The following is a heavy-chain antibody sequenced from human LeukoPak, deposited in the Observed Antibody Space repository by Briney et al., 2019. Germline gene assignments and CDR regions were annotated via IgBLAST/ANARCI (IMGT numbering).Heavy chain of an antibody. Sequence: PGGSLRLSCAASGFTFNNYAMSWVRQAPGKGLEWVSAISGSGGTYYADSVKGRFIISRDNSKNTLYLQMNSLRAEDTAIYYCAKHPSVGNFEYWGQGTLVTVPS. CDR1: GFTFNNYA. D-gene: IGHD4-23*01. V-gene: IGHV3-23*01. CDR3: AKHPSVGNFEY. CDR2: ISGSGGT. J-gene: IGHJ4*02.